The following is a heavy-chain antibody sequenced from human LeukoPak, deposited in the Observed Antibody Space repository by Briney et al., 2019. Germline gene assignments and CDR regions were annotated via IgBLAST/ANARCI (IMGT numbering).Heavy chain of an antibody. CDR3: ARHGQGYSLDWFDP. Sequence: GESLKISCKASGYSFSNYSIGWVRQMPGKGLEWMGIIYPADSDTRYSPSFQGQVIISADKSITTAYLQWSSLKASDTAMYYCARHGQGYSLDWFDPWGQGTLVTVSS. CDR1: GYSFSNYS. D-gene: IGHD5-18*01. J-gene: IGHJ5*02. CDR2: IYPADSDT. V-gene: IGHV5-51*01.